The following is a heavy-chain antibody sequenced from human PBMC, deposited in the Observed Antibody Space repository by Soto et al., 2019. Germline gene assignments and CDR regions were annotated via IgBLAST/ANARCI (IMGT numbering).Heavy chain of an antibody. CDR2: ISYSGAT. V-gene: IGHV4-59*12. CDR3: ASKKNDILTTYPFDC. CDR1: GASISGYH. J-gene: IGHJ4*02. D-gene: IGHD3-9*01. Sequence: SETLSLTCTVSGASISGYHWSWIRQFPGKGLECLGYISYSGATNYNPSLKSRITMSIDTSKNQFSLQLNSVTAADTAVYYCASKKNDILTTYPFDCWGQGTLVTVS.